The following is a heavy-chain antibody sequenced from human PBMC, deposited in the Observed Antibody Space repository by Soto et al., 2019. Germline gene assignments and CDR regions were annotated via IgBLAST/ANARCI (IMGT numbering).Heavy chain of an antibody. CDR3: ARLAAAGWQDDY. Sequence: ASVKVSCKDSGGTFSSDAISWVRQAPGQGLEWMGGIIPNSGGTNYAQRFQGRVTMTRDTSISTAYMELSRLRSDDTAVYYCARLAAAGWQDDYWGQGTLVTVSS. J-gene: IGHJ4*02. CDR2: IIPNSGGT. V-gene: IGHV1-2*02. D-gene: IGHD6-13*01. CDR1: GGTFSSDA.